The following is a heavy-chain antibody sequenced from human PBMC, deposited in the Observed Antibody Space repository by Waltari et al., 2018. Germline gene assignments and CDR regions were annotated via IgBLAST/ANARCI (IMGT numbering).Heavy chain of an antibody. Sequence: QLQLQESGPGLVKPSETLSLTCTVSGSSLSSSSDYWGWIRQPPGKGLEWIGSIYYSGSTYYNPSLKSRVTISVDTSKNQFSLKLSSVTAADTAVYYCARDRATVTTFAGMDVWGQGTTVTVSS. J-gene: IGHJ6*02. CDR1: GSSLSSSSDY. CDR3: ARDRATVTTFAGMDV. V-gene: IGHV4-39*07. D-gene: IGHD4-17*01. CDR2: IYYSGST.